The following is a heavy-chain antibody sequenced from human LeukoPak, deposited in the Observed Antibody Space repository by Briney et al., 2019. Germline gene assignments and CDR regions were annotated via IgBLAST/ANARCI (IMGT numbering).Heavy chain of an antibody. Sequence: GGSLRLSCTASGFTFTNSFMHWVRQAPGKGPVWVSRISADGGSAFYADSVKGRFTISRDNAKNTLYLQTNSLRAEDTALYYCVRLYGYWGQGTLVTVSS. J-gene: IGHJ4*02. CDR1: GFTFTNSF. D-gene: IGHD2-2*02. CDR3: VRLYGY. CDR2: ISADGGSA. V-gene: IGHV3-74*01.